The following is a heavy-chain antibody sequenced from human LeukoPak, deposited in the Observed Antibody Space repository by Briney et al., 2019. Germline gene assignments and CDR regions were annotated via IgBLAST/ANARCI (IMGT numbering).Heavy chain of an antibody. J-gene: IGHJ4*02. Sequence: EASVKVSCKASGYTFTSYGISWVRQAPGQGLEWMGWISAYNGNTNYAQKLQGRVTMTTDTSTSTAYMELSRLRSDDTAVYYCASLELGYCSGGSCSTKGFDYWGQGTLVTVSS. CDR1: GYTFTSYG. CDR2: ISAYNGNT. D-gene: IGHD2-15*01. V-gene: IGHV1-18*01. CDR3: ASLELGYCSGGSCSTKGFDY.